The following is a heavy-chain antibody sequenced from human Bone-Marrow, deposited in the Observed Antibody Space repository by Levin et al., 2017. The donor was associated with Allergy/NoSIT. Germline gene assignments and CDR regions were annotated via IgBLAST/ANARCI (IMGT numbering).Heavy chain of an antibody. V-gene: IGHV4-4*03. CDR1: GGSISSNNW. Sequence: PLRTLSLTCAVSGGSISSNNWWSWVRQPPGKGLEWIGEIYHSGSTNYNPSLKSRVTISVDKPKTQFSLKLNSVTAADTAVYYCARGNSVSEWSYHFDYWGQGMLVTVSS. J-gene: IGHJ4*02. CDR3: ARGNSVSEWSYHFDY. D-gene: IGHD3-3*01. CDR2: IYHSGST.